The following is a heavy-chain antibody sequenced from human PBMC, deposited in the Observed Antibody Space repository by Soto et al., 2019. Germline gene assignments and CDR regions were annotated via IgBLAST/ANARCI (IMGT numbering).Heavy chain of an antibody. CDR2: IYYSGST. Sequence: PSETLSLTCTVSGVSISSYYWSWIRQPPGKGLEWIGYIYYSGSTNYNPSLKSRVTISVDTSKNQFSLNLRSVTAADTAVYYCATTSLLFTYWGQGTLVTVSS. J-gene: IGHJ4*02. CDR3: ATTSLLFTY. V-gene: IGHV4-59*01. D-gene: IGHD2-21*01. CDR1: GVSISSYY.